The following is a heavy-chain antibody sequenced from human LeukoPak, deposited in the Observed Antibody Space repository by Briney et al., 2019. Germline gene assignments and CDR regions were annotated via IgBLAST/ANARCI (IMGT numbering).Heavy chain of an antibody. Sequence: APVKASFKASGYTFSGYYMHWVRQSPGQGLEWMGWINPDTGGTFYAQKFKGRVTISRDTSISTAYMEVNRLTSDDTAVYYCARDLQQLKQNWFVPWGHGTLVTVSS. J-gene: IGHJ5*02. D-gene: IGHD6-13*01. CDR1: GYTFSGYY. V-gene: IGHV1-2*02. CDR3: ARDLQQLKQNWFVP. CDR2: INPDTGGT.